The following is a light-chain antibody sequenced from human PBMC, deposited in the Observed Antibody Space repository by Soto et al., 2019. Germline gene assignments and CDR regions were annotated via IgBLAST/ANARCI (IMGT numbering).Light chain of an antibody. CDR2: DTS. Sequence: QTVVTQEPSLTVSPGGTVTLTCGSSTGAVTSNHHTYWFQQKAGQAPRTLIYDTSNKHSWTPARFSGSLLGDKAALTLSGAQPEDEAQYYCLLSYNAARVFGGGTKL. J-gene: IGLJ2*01. CDR1: TGAVTSNHH. CDR3: LLSYNAARV. V-gene: IGLV7-46*01.